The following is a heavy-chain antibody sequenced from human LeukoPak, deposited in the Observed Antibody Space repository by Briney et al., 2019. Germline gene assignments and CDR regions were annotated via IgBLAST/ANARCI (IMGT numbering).Heavy chain of an antibody. CDR2: IIPIFGTA. Sequence: SVKVSCKASGGTFSSYAISWVRQAPGQGLEWMGGIIPIFGTANYAQKFQGRVTITADESTSTAYMELSSLRSEDTAVYYCARETPYSSGWYNWFDPWGQGTLVTVSS. D-gene: IGHD6-19*01. J-gene: IGHJ5*02. CDR1: GGTFSSYA. CDR3: ARETPYSSGWYNWFDP. V-gene: IGHV1-69*13.